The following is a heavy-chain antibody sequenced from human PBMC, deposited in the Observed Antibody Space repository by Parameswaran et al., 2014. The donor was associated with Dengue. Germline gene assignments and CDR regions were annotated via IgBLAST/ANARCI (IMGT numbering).Heavy chain of an antibody. J-gene: IGHJ4*02. Sequence: VRQALTRLEWMGWINPNSGDTNNAQQFQGRVTMTRDTSITTVYMELSRLRSDDAAVYYCARAFRGSGWYPGGYWGQGTLVTGLL. D-gene: IGHD6-19*01. CDR2: INPNSGDT. V-gene: IGHV1-2*02. CDR3: ARAFRGSGWYPGGY.